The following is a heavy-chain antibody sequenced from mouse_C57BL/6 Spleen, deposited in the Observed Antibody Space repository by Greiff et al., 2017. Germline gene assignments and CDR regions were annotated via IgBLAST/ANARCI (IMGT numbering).Heavy chain of an antibody. CDR1: GYAFSSSW. D-gene: IGHD1-1*01. V-gene: IGHV1-82*01. Sequence: QVQLQQSGPELVKPGASVKISCKASGYAFSSSWMNWVKQRPGKGLEWIGRIYPGDGDTNYNGKFKGKATLTADKSSSTAYMQLISLTSEDSAVYFCARSGSSYVVIYWYFDVCGTGTTVTVSS. CDR3: ARSGSSYVVIYWYFDV. J-gene: IGHJ1*03. CDR2: IYPGDGDT.